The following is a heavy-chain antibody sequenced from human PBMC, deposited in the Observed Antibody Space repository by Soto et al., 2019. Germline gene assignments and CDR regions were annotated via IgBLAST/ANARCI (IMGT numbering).Heavy chain of an antibody. D-gene: IGHD1-7*01. Sequence: ASVKVSCKASGYTFTSYYMHWVRQAPGQGLEWMGIINPSGGSTSYAQKFQGRVTMTRDTSTSTVYMELSSLRSEDTAMYYCARDTPELELFPYFYGMDVWGQGTTVTVSS. J-gene: IGHJ6*02. CDR2: INPSGGST. CDR1: GYTFTSYY. V-gene: IGHV1-46*01. CDR3: ARDTPELELFPYFYGMDV.